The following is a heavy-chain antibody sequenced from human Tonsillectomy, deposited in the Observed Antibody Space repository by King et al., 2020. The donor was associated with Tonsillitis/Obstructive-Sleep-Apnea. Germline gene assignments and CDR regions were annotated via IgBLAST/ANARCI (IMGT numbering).Heavy chain of an antibody. CDR3: ARVGNPYYYYYYMDV. CDR2: ISSSGSET. J-gene: IGHJ6*03. V-gene: IGHV3-64*07. D-gene: IGHD4-23*01. Sequence: VQLVESGGGLVQPGGFLRLSCAASGFPFRTYAMYWVRQAPGKGLEFFSLISSSGSETKVADSVKGRFTISRDNSNNTLYLQMGSLRAEDLAVYFCARVGNPYYYYYYMDVWGKGTTVTVSS. CDR1: GFPFRTYA.